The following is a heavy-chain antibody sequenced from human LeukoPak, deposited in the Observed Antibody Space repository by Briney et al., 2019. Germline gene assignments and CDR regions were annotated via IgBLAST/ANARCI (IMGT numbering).Heavy chain of an antibody. D-gene: IGHD6-13*01. CDR2: ISRSADAI. CDR3: AREQAAGTIDY. V-gene: IGHV3-48*03. Sequence: PGGSLRLSCAASGFTFSSYDMNWDRQAPGEGLEWVSYISRSADAIYYADSVKGRFTISRDNAKNSLYLQMNSLRAEDTAIYYCAREQAAGTIDYWGQGTLVTVSS. CDR1: GFTFSSYD. J-gene: IGHJ4*02.